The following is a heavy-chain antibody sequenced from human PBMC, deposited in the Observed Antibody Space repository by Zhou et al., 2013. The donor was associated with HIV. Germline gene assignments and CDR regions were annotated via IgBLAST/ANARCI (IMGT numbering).Heavy chain of an antibody. CDR3: ASGYARPRRKYYYYMDV. CDR2: IIPIFGTA. V-gene: IGHV1-69*05. Sequence: QVQLVQSGAEVKKPGSSVKVSCKASGGTFSSYAISWVRQAPGQGLEWMGGIIPIFGTANYAQKFQGRVTITTDESTSTAYMELSSLRSEDTAVYYCASGYARPRRKYYYYMDVWGKGTTVTVSS. D-gene: IGHD5-18*01. J-gene: IGHJ6*03. CDR1: GGTFSSYA.